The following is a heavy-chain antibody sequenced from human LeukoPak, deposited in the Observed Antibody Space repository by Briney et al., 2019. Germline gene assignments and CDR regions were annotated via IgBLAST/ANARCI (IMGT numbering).Heavy chain of an antibody. J-gene: IGHJ6*03. Sequence: GGSLRLSCVASGFSFITYAMSWVRQAPGKGVEWVSVISGSAGSTNYADSVKGRFTISRDNSKNTLYLQMNSLRAEDTAVYYCVKSSPGGVFYSSMDVWGKGTTVTVSS. V-gene: IGHV3-23*01. D-gene: IGHD2-8*02. CDR2: ISGSAGST. CDR1: GFSFITYA. CDR3: VKSSPGGVFYSSMDV.